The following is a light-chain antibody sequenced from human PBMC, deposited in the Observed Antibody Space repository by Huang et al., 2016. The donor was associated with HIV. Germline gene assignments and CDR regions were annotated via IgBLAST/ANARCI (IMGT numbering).Light chain of an antibody. CDR1: QDITNY. V-gene: IGKV1-9*01. Sequence: ITCRASQDITNYLAWYQQKPRQPPKVLIYAASALPGGVPSRFSGSGSGRNFTLNINNLQPEDFGTYYCQQLNSYPITFGQGTRLEIK. J-gene: IGKJ5*01. CDR3: QQLNSYPIT. CDR2: AAS.